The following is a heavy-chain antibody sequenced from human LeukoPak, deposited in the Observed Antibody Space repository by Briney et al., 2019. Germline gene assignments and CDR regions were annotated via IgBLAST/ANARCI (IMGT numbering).Heavy chain of an antibody. D-gene: IGHD3/OR15-3a*01. CDR3: ARDRDEDWSDAFDI. J-gene: IGHJ3*02. CDR2: INPNSGGT. CDR1: GYTFTGYY. Sequence: GASVKVSCKASGYTFTGYYMHWVRQAPGQGLEWMGWINPNSGGTNYAQKFQGRVTMTRDTSISTAYMELSRLRSDDTAVYYCARDRDEDWSDAFDIWGQGTMVTVSS. V-gene: IGHV1-2*02.